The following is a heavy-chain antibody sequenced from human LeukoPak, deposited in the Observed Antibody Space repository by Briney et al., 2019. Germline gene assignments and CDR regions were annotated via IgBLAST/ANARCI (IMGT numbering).Heavy chain of an antibody. J-gene: IGHJ6*04. CDR1: GGSISSYY. CDR3: GRSEEDYDILTGYYLASGMDV. Sequence: SETLSLTCTVSGGSISSYYWSWIRQPPGKGLEWIGYIYYSGSTNYNPSLKSRVTISVDTSKNQFSLKLSSVTAADTAVYYCGRSEEDYDILTGYYLASGMDVWGKGTTVTVSS. V-gene: IGHV4-59*01. D-gene: IGHD3-9*01. CDR2: IYYSGST.